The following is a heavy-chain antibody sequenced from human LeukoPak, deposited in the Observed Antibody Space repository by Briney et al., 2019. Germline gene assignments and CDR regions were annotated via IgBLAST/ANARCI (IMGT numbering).Heavy chain of an antibody. CDR1: GGSISSSSYY. V-gene: IGHV4-39*07. Sequence: SETLSLTCTVSGGSISSSSYYWGWIRQPPGKGLEWIGSIYYSGSTYYNPSLKSRVTISVDTSKNQFSLKLSSVTAADTAVYYCARQLAAAGPYAFDIWGQGTMVTVSS. J-gene: IGHJ3*02. D-gene: IGHD6-13*01. CDR3: ARQLAAAGPYAFDI. CDR2: IYYSGST.